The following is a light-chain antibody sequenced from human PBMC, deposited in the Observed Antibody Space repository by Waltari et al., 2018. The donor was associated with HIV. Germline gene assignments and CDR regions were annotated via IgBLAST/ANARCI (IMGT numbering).Light chain of an antibody. Sequence: ELPQRYSLSVAPGETARFNCPGEVLWKQHVYWYQTKSGQAHLLIIYKSRERPSGIPERFSGSKSHTTVTLTISGVQAEDEADYFFQSADDSGSYLFGGGSHLTVV. V-gene: IGLV3-25*03. CDR3: QSADDSGSYL. J-gene: IGLJ7*01. CDR2: KSR. CDR1: VLWKQH.